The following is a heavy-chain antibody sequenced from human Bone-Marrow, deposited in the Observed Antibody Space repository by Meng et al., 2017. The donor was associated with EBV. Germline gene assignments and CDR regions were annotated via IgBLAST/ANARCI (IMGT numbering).Heavy chain of an antibody. CDR1: GGTFSSDA. V-gene: IGHV1-69*01. D-gene: IGHD3-10*01. CDR2: LIPMSGAP. J-gene: IGHJ4*02. CDR3: ASESGRGFTPDY. Sequence: QVQLVQAGGEVKKPGCSVKVSCKSSGGTFSSDAISWVRQAPGQGLVWLGGLIPMSGAPYYAQNFQGRVTITADESTSTHYMELSNLRSEDTAMYYCASESGRGFTPDYWGQGTLVTVSS.